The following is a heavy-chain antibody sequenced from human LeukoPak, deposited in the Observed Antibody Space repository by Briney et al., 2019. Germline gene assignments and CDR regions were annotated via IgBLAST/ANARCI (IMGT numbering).Heavy chain of an antibody. CDR1: GFTFSSYA. J-gene: IGHJ3*02. D-gene: IGHD1-26*01. Sequence: GGSLRLSCAASGFTFSSYAMHWVRQAPGKGLEWVSAISGSGGSTYYADSVKGRFTISRDNSKNTLYLQMNSLRAEDTAVYYCAALVGATGAFDIWGQGTMVTVSS. V-gene: IGHV3-23*01. CDR2: ISGSGGST. CDR3: AALVGATGAFDI.